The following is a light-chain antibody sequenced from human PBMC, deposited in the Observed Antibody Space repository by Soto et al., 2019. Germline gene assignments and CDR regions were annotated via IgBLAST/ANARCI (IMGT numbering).Light chain of an antibody. Sequence: DIQMTQSPSSLSASVGDRVTITCRAGQNISNFLNWYHQKPGKAPDLLIYAASTLRSGVPSRFSGGASGTDFTLTINSLQPEDFATYYCQQSYSVPLTFGQGTKVEIK. V-gene: IGKV1-39*01. CDR3: QQSYSVPLT. CDR2: AAS. J-gene: IGKJ1*01. CDR1: QNISNF.